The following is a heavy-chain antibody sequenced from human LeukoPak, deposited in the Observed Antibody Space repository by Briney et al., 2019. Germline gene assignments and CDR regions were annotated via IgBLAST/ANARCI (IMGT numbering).Heavy chain of an antibody. Sequence: SETLSLTCTVSSDSISNYYWSWIRQPPGKGLEWFAYIYYTGSANYNPSLKSRVAISVDTSKNQFSLKLNSVTAADTAVYYCARHHYDSTHDAFDIWGQGTMVTVSS. V-gene: IGHV4-59*13. CDR2: IYYTGSA. D-gene: IGHD3-22*01. J-gene: IGHJ3*02. CDR1: SDSISNYY. CDR3: ARHHYDSTHDAFDI.